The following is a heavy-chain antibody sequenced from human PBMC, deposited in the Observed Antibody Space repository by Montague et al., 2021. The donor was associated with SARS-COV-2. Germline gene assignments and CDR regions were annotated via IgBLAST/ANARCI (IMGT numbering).Heavy chain of an antibody. J-gene: IGHJ3*01. Sequence: SETLSLTCTVSGGSITGYYWSWLRRSPGKGLEWIAYIYDCGAVNYNPSLVSRVTISTDISKNQLSLEVNSVTAADTAVYYCVREHPYGGPRGAYDVWGQGTVVTVSS. V-gene: IGHV4-59*01. CDR3: VREHPYGGPRGAYDV. CDR2: IYDCGAV. D-gene: IGHD4-23*01. CDR1: GGSITGYY.